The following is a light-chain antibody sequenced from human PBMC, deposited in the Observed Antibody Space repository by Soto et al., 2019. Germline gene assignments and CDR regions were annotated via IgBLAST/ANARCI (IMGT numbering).Light chain of an antibody. CDR2: DVS. V-gene: IGLV2-11*01. CDR3: CSYAGNSLWV. Sequence: QSALTQPRSVSGSPGQSVTISCTGTSSDVGGYNYVSWYQQHPGKAPKLMIYDVSKWPSGVPDRFSGSKSGNTASLTISGLQAEDEADYYCCSYAGNSLWVFGGRTKLTVL. CDR1: SSDVGGYNY. J-gene: IGLJ3*02.